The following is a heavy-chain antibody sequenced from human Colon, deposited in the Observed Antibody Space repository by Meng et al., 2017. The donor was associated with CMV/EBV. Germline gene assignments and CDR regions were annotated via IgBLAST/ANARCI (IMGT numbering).Heavy chain of an antibody. V-gene: IGHV4-34*01. J-gene: IGHJ4*02. CDR3: SRGREREWPTSDY. D-gene: IGHD3-3*01. CDR2: IHHDGST. Sequence: QVRLQQWGAQLLKPSETLALTCSVSGGSCSGYHWTWIRLPPGKGLEWIGEIHHDGSTNYSPSLESRVIISVDTSKNQFSLTLSSVTAADTAVYYCSRGREREWPTSDYWGQGTLVTVSS. CDR1: GGSCSGYH.